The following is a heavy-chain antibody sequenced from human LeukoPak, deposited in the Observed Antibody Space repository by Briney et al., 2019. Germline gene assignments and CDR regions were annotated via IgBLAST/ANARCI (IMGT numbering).Heavy chain of an antibody. CDR3: ARVRNCGSYRYPANFDY. D-gene: IGHD3-16*02. Sequence: SETLSLTCAVSGGSISSSNWWSWVRQPPGKGLEWIGEIYHSGSTNYNPSLKSRATISVDKSKNQFSLKLSSVTAADTAVYYCARVRNCGSYRYPANFDYWGQGTLVTVSS. V-gene: IGHV4-4*02. J-gene: IGHJ4*02. CDR2: IYHSGST. CDR1: GGSISSSNW.